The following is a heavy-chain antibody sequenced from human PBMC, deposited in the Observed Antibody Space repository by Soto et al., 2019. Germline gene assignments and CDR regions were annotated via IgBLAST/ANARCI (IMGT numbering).Heavy chain of an antibody. CDR3: ARHHCTSTSCFTGYFDY. D-gene: IGHD2-2*02. Sequence: LSLTCSVSGGSISSGGYYWSWIRQHPGTGLAWIGYISYSGTTYYNPSLRSRLIISVDTSKNQFSLKLSSVTAADTAVYYCARHHCTSTSCFTGYFDYWAPGTLVTVSS. CDR2: ISYSGTT. V-gene: IGHV4-31*03. CDR1: GGSISSGGYY. J-gene: IGHJ4*02.